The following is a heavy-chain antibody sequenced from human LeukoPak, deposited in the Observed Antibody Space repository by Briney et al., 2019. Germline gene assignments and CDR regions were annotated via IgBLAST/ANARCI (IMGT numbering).Heavy chain of an antibody. CDR2: ISAYNGNT. D-gene: IGHD3-3*01. V-gene: IGHV1-18*01. J-gene: IGHJ6*03. CDR1: GYTFTSYG. Sequence: GASVKVSCKASGYTFTSYGISWVRQAPGQGLEWMGWISAYNGNTNYAQKLQGRVTMTTDTSTSTAYMELRSLRSDDTAVYYCARDRTIFGVVNGPRGYYYYYMDVWGKGTTVTVSS. CDR3: ARDRTIFGVVNGPRGYYYYYMDV.